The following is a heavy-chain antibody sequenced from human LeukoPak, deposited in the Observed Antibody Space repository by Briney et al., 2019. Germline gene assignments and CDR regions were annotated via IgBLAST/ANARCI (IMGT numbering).Heavy chain of an antibody. J-gene: IGHJ4*02. D-gene: IGHD5-12*01. V-gene: IGHV3-23*01. CDR3: AKRGVATIPDY. CDR2: ISGNGATT. CDR1: GLTFSSYA. Sequence: GGSLRLSCAASGLTFSSYAMSWVRQAPGKGLEWVSTISGNGATTYYADSVKGRLTISRDNSKSTLYMQMNSLRAKDTAVYYCAKRGVATIPDYWGQGTLVTVSS.